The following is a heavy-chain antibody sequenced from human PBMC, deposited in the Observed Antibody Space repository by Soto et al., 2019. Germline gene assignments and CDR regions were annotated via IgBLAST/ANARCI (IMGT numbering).Heavy chain of an antibody. Sequence: QVQLVQSGAEVKKPGSSVKVSCKASGGTFSSYAISWVRQAPGQGLEWMGGIIPIFGTANYAQKFQGRVTINADESTSTAYMELSSLRSEDTAVYYCARGNYYDFWSGYNLNYYYYGMDVWGQGTTVTVSS. CDR3: ARGNYYDFWSGYNLNYYYYGMDV. CDR1: GGTFSSYA. J-gene: IGHJ6*02. D-gene: IGHD3-3*01. CDR2: IIPIFGTA. V-gene: IGHV1-69*01.